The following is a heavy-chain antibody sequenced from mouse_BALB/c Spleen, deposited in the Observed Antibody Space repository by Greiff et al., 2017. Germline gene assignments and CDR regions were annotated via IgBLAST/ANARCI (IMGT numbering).Heavy chain of an antibody. V-gene: IGHV1-87*01. D-gene: IGHD1-1*01. Sequence: VQLQQSGAELARPGASVKLSCKASGYTFTSYWMQWVKQRPGQGLEWIGAIYPGDGDTRYTQKFKGKATLTADKSSSTAYMQLSSLASEDSAVYYCASYYGSSYDYYAMDYWGQGTSVTVSS. CDR2: IYPGDGDT. CDR1: GYTFTSYW. J-gene: IGHJ4*01. CDR3: ASYYGSSYDYYAMDY.